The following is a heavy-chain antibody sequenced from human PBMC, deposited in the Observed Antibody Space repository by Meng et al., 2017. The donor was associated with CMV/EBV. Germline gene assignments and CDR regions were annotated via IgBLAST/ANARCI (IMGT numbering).Heavy chain of an antibody. J-gene: IGHJ6*02. CDR2: IYYSGST. Sequence: SETLSLTCTVSGGSVSSGSYYWSWIRQPPGKGLEWIGYIYYSGSTNYNPSLKSRVTISVDTSKNQFSLKLSSVTAADTAVYYCARDRLRFLEWFPNNYYYYYGMDVWGQGTTVTVSS. V-gene: IGHV4-61*01. CDR1: GGSVSSGSYY. CDR3: ARDRLRFLEWFPNNYYYYYGMDV. D-gene: IGHD3-3*01.